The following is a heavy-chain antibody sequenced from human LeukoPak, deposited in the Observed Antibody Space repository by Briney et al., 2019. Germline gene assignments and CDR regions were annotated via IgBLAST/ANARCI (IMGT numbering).Heavy chain of an antibody. V-gene: IGHV3-33*06. D-gene: IGHD6-6*01. J-gene: IGHJ6*02. CDR1: GFPFSSYG. CDR3: AKVVGSSSSGSMDV. Sequence: GGSLRLSCVASGFPFSSYGMHWVRQAPGKGLEWVAVIWSVGGAEYYADSVKGRFTISRDNSKNTLYLQMNSLRAEDTAVYYCAKVVGSSSSGSMDVWGQGTTVTVSS. CDR2: IWSVGGAE.